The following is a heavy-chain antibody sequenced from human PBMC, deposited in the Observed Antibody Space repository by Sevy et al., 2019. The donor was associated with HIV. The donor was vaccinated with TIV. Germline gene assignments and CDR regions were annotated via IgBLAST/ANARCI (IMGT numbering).Heavy chain of an antibody. CDR1: GFTFSDHY. Sequence: GGSLRLSCAASGFTFSDHYMDWVRQAPGKGLEWVGRTRNKANSYTTEYAASVKGRFTISRDDSKNLLNRQMNSLKTEDTAVYYGARATYYYDSSGYVLDYWGQGTLVTVSS. J-gene: IGHJ4*02. V-gene: IGHV3-72*01. CDR3: ARATYYYDSSGYVLDY. D-gene: IGHD3-22*01. CDR2: TRNKANSYTT.